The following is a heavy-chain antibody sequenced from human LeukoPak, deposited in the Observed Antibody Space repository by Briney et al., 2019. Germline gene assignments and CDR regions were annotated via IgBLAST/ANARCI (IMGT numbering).Heavy chain of an antibody. CDR3: ARDVVPYCYYYMDV. D-gene: IGHD2-21*01. V-gene: IGHV3-30*04. Sequence: GGSLRLSCAASGFTFSSYTMHWVRQAPGKGLEWVAVISFDGSNKYYADSVTGRFTISRDNSKNTLYLQMISLRADDTAVYYCARDVVPYCYYYMDVWGKGTTVTVSS. CDR1: GFTFSSYT. J-gene: IGHJ6*03. CDR2: ISFDGSNK.